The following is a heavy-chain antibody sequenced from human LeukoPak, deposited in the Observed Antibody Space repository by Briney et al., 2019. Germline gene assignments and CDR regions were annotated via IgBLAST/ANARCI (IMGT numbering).Heavy chain of an antibody. D-gene: IGHD6-13*01. CDR1: GGSFSGYY. Sequence: SETLSLTCAVYGGSFSGYYWSWIRQPPGKGLEWIGEINHSGSTNYNPSLKSRVTISVDTSKNQFSLKLSSVTAAGTAVYYCARTPGRYSSSWSPQRYFDLWGRGTLVTVSS. CDR2: INHSGST. V-gene: IGHV4-34*01. J-gene: IGHJ2*01. CDR3: ARTPGRYSSSWSPQRYFDL.